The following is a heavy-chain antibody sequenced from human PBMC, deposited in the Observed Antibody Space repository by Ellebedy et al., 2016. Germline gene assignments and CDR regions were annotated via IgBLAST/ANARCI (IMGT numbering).Heavy chain of an antibody. J-gene: IGHJ4*02. CDR3: ARAYCSSTSCYTSYADY. Sequence: SQTLSLTCXVYGGSFSGYYWSWIRQPPGKGLEWIGEINHSGSTNYNPSLKSRVTISVDTSKNQFSLKLSSVTAADTAVYYCARAYCSSTSCYTSYADYWGQGTLVTVSS. CDR2: INHSGST. D-gene: IGHD2-2*02. V-gene: IGHV4-34*01. CDR1: GGSFSGYY.